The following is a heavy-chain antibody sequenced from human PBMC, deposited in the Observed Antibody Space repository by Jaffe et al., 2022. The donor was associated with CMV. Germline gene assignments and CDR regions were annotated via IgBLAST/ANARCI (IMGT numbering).Heavy chain of an antibody. CDR2: ISSSGSYI. D-gene: IGHD3-22*01. Sequence: EVQLVESGGGLVNPGGSLKLSCAASGFTFSTSSMTWVRQAPGKGLEWVSSISSSGSYIQYADSMKGRFTISRDNAKSSLYLQMSSLRAEDTAVYYCAREIAEFDLWGQGTLVTVSS. CDR1: GFTFSTSS. CDR3: AREIAEFDL. J-gene: IGHJ5*02. V-gene: IGHV3-21*01.